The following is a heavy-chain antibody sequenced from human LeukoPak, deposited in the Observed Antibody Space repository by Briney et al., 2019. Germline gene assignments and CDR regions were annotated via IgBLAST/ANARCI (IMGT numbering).Heavy chain of an antibody. CDR1: GFSFSSYG. D-gene: IGHD2-2*01. Sequence: GGSLRLSCAASGFSFSSYGMHWVRQAPGKGLEWVAVIWYDGSIKYYGDSVKGRFTISRDNSKNTLYLQMNSLSAEDTAVYYCARGYCSSTSCASDYWGQGTLVTVSS. J-gene: IGHJ4*02. CDR3: ARGYCSSTSCASDY. CDR2: IWYDGSIK. V-gene: IGHV3-33*01.